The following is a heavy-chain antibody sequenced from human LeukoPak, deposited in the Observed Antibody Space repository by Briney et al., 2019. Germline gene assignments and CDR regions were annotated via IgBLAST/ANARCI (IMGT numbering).Heavy chain of an antibody. CDR3: AKVYDYVWGSYRDFDY. CDR1: GFAFSSYA. D-gene: IGHD3-16*02. CDR2: ISGSGGST. Sequence: GGSLRLSCAASGFAFSSYAMSWVRQAPGKGLEWVSAISGSGGSTYYADSVKGRFTISRDNSKNTLYLQMNSLRAEDTAVYYCAKVYDYVWGSYRDFDYWGQGTLVTVSS. J-gene: IGHJ4*02. V-gene: IGHV3-23*01.